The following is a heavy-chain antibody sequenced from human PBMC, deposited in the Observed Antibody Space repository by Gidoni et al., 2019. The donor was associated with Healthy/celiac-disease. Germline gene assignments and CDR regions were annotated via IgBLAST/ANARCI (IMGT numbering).Heavy chain of an antibody. D-gene: IGHD3-10*01. CDR3: ARQRWFGAADAFDI. Sequence: SSSYYWGWIRQPPGKGLEWIAIIYYSGSTSYNPSLTSRVTISVDTSKHQFSLKLSSVTAADTAVYYCARQRWFGAADAFDIWGQGTMVTVSS. V-gene: IGHV4-39*01. CDR2: IYYSGST. J-gene: IGHJ3*02. CDR1: SSSYY.